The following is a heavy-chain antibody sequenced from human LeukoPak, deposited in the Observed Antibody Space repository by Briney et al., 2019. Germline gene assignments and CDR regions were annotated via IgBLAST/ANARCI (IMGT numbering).Heavy chain of an antibody. CDR2: IKPNNGDT. V-gene: IGHV1-2*02. Sequence: GASVTVSFQTSGYTFTEYYLHWVRQAPGQGLEWMGWIKPNNGDTNYAQKFQGRVTMTRDTSISTGYMELSRLRSDDTAMYYCARTAPFDFWGQGTLVTVSS. J-gene: IGHJ4*02. CDR3: ARTAPFDF. CDR1: GYTFTEYY.